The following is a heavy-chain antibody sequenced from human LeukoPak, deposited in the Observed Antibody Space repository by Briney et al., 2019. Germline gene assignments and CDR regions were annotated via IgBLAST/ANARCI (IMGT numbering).Heavy chain of an antibody. CDR3: ARYCSSTSCYPTEYAFDI. CDR1: GFTFSSYA. CDR2: ISGSGGST. D-gene: IGHD2-2*01. Sequence: PGGSLRLSCAASGFTFSSYAMSWVRQAPGKGLEWVSAISGSGGSTYYADSVKGRFTISRDNSKNTLYLQMNSLRAEDTAVYYCARYCSSTSCYPTEYAFDIWGQGTMVTVSS. V-gene: IGHV3-23*01. J-gene: IGHJ3*02.